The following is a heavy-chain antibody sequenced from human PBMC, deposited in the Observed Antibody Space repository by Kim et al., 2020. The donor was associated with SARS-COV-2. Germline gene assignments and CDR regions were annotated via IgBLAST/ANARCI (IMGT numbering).Heavy chain of an antibody. CDR1: GYTFTSYD. V-gene: IGHV1-8*01. Sequence: ASVKVSCKASGYTFTSYDINWVRQAPGQGLEWMGWVDPKTGDTRYAPKFQGRVAMTRDTSISTVYMHLNSLRRDDTAVYFCARGENSDSWGQGTLVPV. CDR2: VDPKTGDT. J-gene: IGHJ4*02. CDR3: ARGENSDS.